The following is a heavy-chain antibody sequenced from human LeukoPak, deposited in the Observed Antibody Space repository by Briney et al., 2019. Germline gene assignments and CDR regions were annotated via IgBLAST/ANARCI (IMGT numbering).Heavy chain of an antibody. CDR3: ARYDSSGSEAFDI. J-gene: IGHJ3*02. CDR1: GFTFDDYA. V-gene: IGHV3-9*03. D-gene: IGHD3-22*01. Sequence: GGSLRLSCAASGFTFDDYAMHWVRQAPGMGLRWVSGLSWNSGTIGYADSVKGRFTISRDNAKNSLYLQMNSLRAEDMALYYCARYDSSGSEAFDIWGQGTMVTVSS. CDR2: LSWNSGTI.